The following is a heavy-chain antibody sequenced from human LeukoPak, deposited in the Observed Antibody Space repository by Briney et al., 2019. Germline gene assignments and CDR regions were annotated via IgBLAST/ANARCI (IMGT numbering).Heavy chain of an antibody. CDR3: ARGRQWLAPVSWFDP. CDR2: MNPNSGNT. CDR1: GYTFTSYD. V-gene: IGHV1-8*01. J-gene: IGHJ5*02. Sequence: GASVKVSCKASGYTFTSYDINWVRQATGQGLEWMGWMNPNSGNTGYAQKFQGRVTMTRNTSISTAYMELSSLRSEDTAVYYCARGRQWLAPVSWFDPWGQETLVTVSS. D-gene: IGHD6-19*01.